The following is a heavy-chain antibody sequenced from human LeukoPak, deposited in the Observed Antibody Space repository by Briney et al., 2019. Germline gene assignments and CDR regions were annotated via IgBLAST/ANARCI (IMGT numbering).Heavy chain of an antibody. CDR1: GFTFRSYG. Sequence: GGSLRLSCVASGFTFRSYGMHWVRQAPGKGLEWVAVISFDGSNKYYVDSMKGRFTISRDNSKNTFYLQMNSLRAEDTAVYYCAKEDSAWRHFDYWGQGTLVTVSS. CDR2: ISFDGSNK. CDR3: AKEDSAWRHFDY. V-gene: IGHV3-30*18. D-gene: IGHD6-19*01. J-gene: IGHJ4*02.